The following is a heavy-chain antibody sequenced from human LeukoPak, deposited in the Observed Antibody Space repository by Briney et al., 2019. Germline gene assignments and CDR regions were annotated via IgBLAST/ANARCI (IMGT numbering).Heavy chain of an antibody. CDR3: ARDRVGSGWPRPYYFEV. V-gene: IGHV1-2*02. CDR2: INPNTGAT. CDR1: GYTLTGYY. D-gene: IGHD6-19*01. J-gene: IGHJ4*02. Sequence: ASVKVSCKASGYTLTGYYLHWVRQAPGQGLEWMGWINPNTGATHSAQKFQGRITMTRDTSISTAYMDLSRLRSDDTAVYYCARDRVGSGWPRPYYFEVWGQGTLVTVSS.